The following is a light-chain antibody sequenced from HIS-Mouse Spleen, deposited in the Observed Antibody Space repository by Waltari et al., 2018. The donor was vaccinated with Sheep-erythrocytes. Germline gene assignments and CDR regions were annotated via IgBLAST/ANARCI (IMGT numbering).Light chain of an antibody. V-gene: IGKV1-39*01. CDR2: AAS. CDR1: QSIRSD. CDR3: QQSYSTPYT. Sequence: DIQMTQSPSSLSASVGDRVTITCRASQSIRSDLNWYQQKPGKAPKLLIYAASSFQSGVPSRFSGSGSGTDFTLTISSLQPEDFATYYCQQSYSTPYTFGQGTKLEIK. J-gene: IGKJ2*01.